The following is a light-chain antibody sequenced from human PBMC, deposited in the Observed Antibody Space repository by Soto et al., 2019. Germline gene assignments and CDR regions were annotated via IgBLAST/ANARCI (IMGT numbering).Light chain of an antibody. V-gene: IGLV2-11*01. CDR1: SSDVGGYKY. Sequence: QSALTQPRSVSGSPGQSVTISCTGTSSDVGGYKYVSWYQQHPGKAPKVMIYDVSNRPSGVPDRFSGSKSGNTASLIISGLQAEDEADYYCCSYAGSYTVIFGGGTKLTVL. CDR3: CSYAGSYTVI. CDR2: DVS. J-gene: IGLJ2*01.